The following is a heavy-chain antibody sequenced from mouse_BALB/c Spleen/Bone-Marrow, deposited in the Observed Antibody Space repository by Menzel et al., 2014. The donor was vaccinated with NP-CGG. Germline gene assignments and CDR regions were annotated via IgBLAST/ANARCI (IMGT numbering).Heavy chain of an antibody. CDR3: ARGDGYYVYALDY. Sequence: VQLQQSGPELVKPGVSVKISCKTSGYTFTEYTMHWVKQSHGKSLEWIGSINPNNGGINYNQKFKGKATLTVDKSSSTAYMELRSLTSEDSAVYYCARGDGYYVYALDYWGQGTSVTVSS. CDR2: INPNNGGI. CDR1: GYTFTEYT. D-gene: IGHD2-3*01. J-gene: IGHJ4*01. V-gene: IGHV1-18*01.